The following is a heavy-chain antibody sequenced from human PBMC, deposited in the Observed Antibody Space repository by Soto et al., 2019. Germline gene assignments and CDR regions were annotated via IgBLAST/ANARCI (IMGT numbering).Heavy chain of an antibody. Sequence: QVQLVQSGAEVKRPGSSVKISCKASGGTFSSYTINWVRQAPGQGLEWMGGVTPILSIAKYAQKFQDRVSITADRSTRTAYMELSSLRSGDTAVYYCATDPYYEISGSILDSWGQGTPVIVSS. V-gene: IGHV1-69*08. J-gene: IGHJ4*02. CDR1: GGTFSSYT. D-gene: IGHD3-22*01. CDR2: VTPILSIA. CDR3: ATDPYYEISGSILDS.